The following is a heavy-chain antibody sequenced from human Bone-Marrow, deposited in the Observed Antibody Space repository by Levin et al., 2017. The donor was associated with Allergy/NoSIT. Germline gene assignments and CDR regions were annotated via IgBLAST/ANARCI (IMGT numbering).Heavy chain of an antibody. CDR3: TTYSSSWYYFDY. V-gene: IGHV3-15*01. Sequence: PGGSLRLSCAASGITFSNAWMSWARQAPGKGLEWVGRIKSKTDGGTTEYAAPVKGRFTISRDDSKNTLYLQMNSLKTEDTAVYFCTTYSSSWYYFDYWGQGTLVTVSS. CDR1: GITFSNAW. J-gene: IGHJ4*02. D-gene: IGHD6-13*01. CDR2: IKSKTDGGTT.